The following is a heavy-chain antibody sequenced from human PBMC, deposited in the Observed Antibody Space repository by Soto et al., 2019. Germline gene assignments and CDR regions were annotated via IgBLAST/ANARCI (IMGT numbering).Heavy chain of an antibody. Sequence: EVQLLESGGGLVQPGGSLRLSCAASGFTFSSYAMSWVRQAPGKGLEWVSAISGSGGSTYYADYVKGRFTISRDNSKNTRSLQRTSLKADDTAIYYCAKGGGSSGLSYYYYYYMDVWGKGTTVTVSS. CDR1: GFTFSSYA. CDR2: ISGSGGST. CDR3: AKGGGSSGLSYYYYYYMDV. D-gene: IGHD6-19*01. V-gene: IGHV3-23*01. J-gene: IGHJ6*03.